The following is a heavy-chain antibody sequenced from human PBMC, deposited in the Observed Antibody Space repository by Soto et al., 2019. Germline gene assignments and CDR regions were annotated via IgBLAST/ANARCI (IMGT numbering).Heavy chain of an antibody. CDR3: ARDDSVSSPHAPVLRFLEWFLDY. CDR2: ISAYSGNT. D-gene: IGHD3-3*01. CDR1: GYTFTSYG. J-gene: IGHJ4*02. V-gene: IGHV1-18*01. Sequence: QVQLVQSGAEVKKPGASVKVSCTASGYTFTSYGISWVRQAPGQGLEWMGWISAYSGNTNYAQKLQGRVTMTTDTSTNTAYMELRSLRSDETAVYYGARDDSVSSPHAPVLRFLEWFLDYWGQGTLVTVSS.